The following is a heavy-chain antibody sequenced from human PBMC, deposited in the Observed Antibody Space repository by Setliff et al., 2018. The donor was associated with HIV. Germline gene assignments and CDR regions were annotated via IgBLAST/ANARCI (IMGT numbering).Heavy chain of an antibody. J-gene: IGHJ4*02. CDR2: IYYSGSA. Sequence: SETLSLTCTVSGGSISSNIYFWGWIRQPPGKGLEWIGSIYYSGSAYYNSSLRSRLTISVDTSKNQLSLKLKSVTAADTAVYYCAIQVTGYHDFWSGYLGYFDYWGQGLLVTVSS. V-gene: IGHV4-39*01. D-gene: IGHD3-3*01. CDR1: GGSISSNIYF. CDR3: AIQVTGYHDFWSGYLGYFDY.